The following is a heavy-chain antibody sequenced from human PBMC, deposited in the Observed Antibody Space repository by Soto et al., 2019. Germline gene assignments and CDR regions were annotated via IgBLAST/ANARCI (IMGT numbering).Heavy chain of an antibody. V-gene: IGHV3-21*01. J-gene: IGHJ4*02. Sequence: GGSLRLSCAASRFTFNSYSMNWLPHAPEKGLKWVSSISSSSSYIYYADSVKGRFTISRDNAKSSLYLQMNSLRAEDTAVYYCARDGRVQSPYSSSSAYFDYWGQGTLVTVSS. CDR2: ISSSSSYI. D-gene: IGHD6-6*01. CDR1: RFTFNSYS. CDR3: ARDGRVQSPYSSSSAYFDY.